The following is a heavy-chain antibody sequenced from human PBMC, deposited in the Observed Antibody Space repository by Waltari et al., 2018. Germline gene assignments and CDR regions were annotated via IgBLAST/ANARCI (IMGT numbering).Heavy chain of an antibody. V-gene: IGHV3-33*01. CDR2: IWYDGNNK. CDR1: GFTFSNYA. CDR3: VRGVGGSSSLNFDY. J-gene: IGHJ4*02. D-gene: IGHD6-6*01. Sequence: QVQVVESGGGVVQPGRSLRLSCAASGFTFSNYAMHWVRQAPGKGLEWLAVIWYDGNNKDFAESVKGRFTVSRDNSKDTLDLQMNSLRVEDTAMYYCVRGVGGSSSLNFDYWGQGTLVSVTS.